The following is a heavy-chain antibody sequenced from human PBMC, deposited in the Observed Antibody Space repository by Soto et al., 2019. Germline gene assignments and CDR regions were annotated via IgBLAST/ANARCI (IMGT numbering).Heavy chain of an antibody. J-gene: IGHJ6*03. V-gene: IGHV3-33*01. Sequence: QVQLVESGGGVVQPGRSLRLSCAASGFTFSNYGMHWVRQAPGKGLEWVAVIWYDGSNKYYADSVKGRFTISRDNSKNTLYLQMNRLRAEDTAVYYCARDGQDIVVVPAAINYYYYYMDVWGKGTTVTVSS. D-gene: IGHD2-2*01. CDR2: IWYDGSNK. CDR1: GFTFSNYG. CDR3: ARDGQDIVVVPAAINYYYYYMDV.